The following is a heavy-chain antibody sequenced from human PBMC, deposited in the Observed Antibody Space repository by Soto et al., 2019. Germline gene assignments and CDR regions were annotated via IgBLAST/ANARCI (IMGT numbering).Heavy chain of an antibody. Sequence: AGGSLRLSCAGSGFTFSSDSMNWVRQAPGQGLGWVSSISSSGGDIHYADSVKGRFTISRDNANKLLYLQMNSLRAEDTAVYYCAGAEYRYGYWFDYWGQGTPVTVSS. CDR2: ISSSGGDI. D-gene: IGHD5-18*01. CDR1: GFTFSSDS. CDR3: AGAEYRYGYWFDY. J-gene: IGHJ4*02. V-gene: IGHV3-21*01.